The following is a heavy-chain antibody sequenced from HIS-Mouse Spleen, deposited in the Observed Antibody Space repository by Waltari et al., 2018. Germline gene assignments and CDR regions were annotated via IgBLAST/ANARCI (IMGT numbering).Heavy chain of an antibody. CDR3: ARDLTLTGEVAFDI. V-gene: IGHV4-39*07. CDR1: GGSISSSSYY. Sequence: QLQLQESGPGLVKPSETLSLTCTVSGGSISSSSYYWGWIRQPPGKGLEWIGSIYYSGSTYYNPSLKSRVTISVDTSKNQFSLKLSSVTAADTAVYYCARDLTLTGEVAFDIWGQGTMVTVSS. CDR2: IYYSGST. J-gene: IGHJ3*02. D-gene: IGHD7-27*01.